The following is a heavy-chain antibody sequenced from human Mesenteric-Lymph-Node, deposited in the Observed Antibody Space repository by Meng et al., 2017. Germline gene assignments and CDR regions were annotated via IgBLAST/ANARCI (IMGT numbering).Heavy chain of an antibody. CDR2: INPNSGGT. V-gene: IGHV1-2*02. D-gene: IGHD3-22*01. CDR3: ARDFFAAYYYDSSGPMAY. Sequence: ASVKVSCKASGYTFTDYYIHWIRQAPGQGLEWMGWINPNSGGTNYAQKFQGRVTMTRDTSISTAYMELSRLRSDDTAVYYCARDFFAAYYYDSSGPMAYWGQGTLVTVSS. CDR1: GYTFTDYY. J-gene: IGHJ4*02.